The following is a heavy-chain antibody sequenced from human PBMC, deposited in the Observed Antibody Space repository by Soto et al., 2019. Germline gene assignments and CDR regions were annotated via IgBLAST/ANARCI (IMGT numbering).Heavy chain of an antibody. D-gene: IGHD3-10*01. J-gene: IGHJ6*02. CDR2: IYYSGST. CDR1: GGSISSGGYY. V-gene: IGHV4-31*03. Sequence: SETLSLTCTVSGGSISSGGYYWSWIRQHPGKGLEWIGYIYYSGSTYYNPSLKSRVTISVDTSKNQFSLKLSSVTAADTAVYYCARDFSVRGAQPYYSYGMDVWGQGPTVPVSS. CDR3: ARDFSVRGAQPYYSYGMDV.